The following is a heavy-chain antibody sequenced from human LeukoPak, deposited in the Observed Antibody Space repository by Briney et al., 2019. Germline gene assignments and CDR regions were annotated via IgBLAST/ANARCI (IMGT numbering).Heavy chain of an antibody. Sequence: ASVKVSCKASGYTFTSYGISWVRQAPGEGLEWMGWINTYNGNTNYAQKLQGRVTMTTDTSTSTAYMDLRSLRSDDTAVYYCARAYSYGYGPLDYWGQGTLVTVSS. D-gene: IGHD5-18*01. CDR1: GYTFTSYG. CDR2: INTYNGNT. CDR3: ARAYSYGYGPLDY. J-gene: IGHJ4*02. V-gene: IGHV1-18*01.